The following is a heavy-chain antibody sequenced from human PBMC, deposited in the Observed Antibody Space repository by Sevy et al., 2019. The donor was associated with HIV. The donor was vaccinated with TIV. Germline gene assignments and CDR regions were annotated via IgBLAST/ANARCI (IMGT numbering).Heavy chain of an antibody. D-gene: IGHD2-15*01. V-gene: IGHV1-18*01. CDR2: ISPNNGDT. CDR3: ARAYCSGGRCYSLAY. Sequence: ASVKVSCKISGYTFRTYRITWVRQAPGHGLEWMGWISPNNGDTNYAQKLQDRITMITDTSTNTAFMELTSLRSDDTAVYYCARAYCSGGRCYSLAYWGQGTLVTVSS. J-gene: IGHJ4*02. CDR1: GYTFRTYR.